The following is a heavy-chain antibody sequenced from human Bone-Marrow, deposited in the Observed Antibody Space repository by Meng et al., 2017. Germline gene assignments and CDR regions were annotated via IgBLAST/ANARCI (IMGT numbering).Heavy chain of an antibody. CDR2: ISYDGSNK. Sequence: GGSLRLSCAASGFTFSSYAMHWVRQAPGKGLEWVAVISYDGSNKYYADSVKGRFTISRDNSKNTLYLQMNSLRAEDTAIYYCAKIATRYYDSSGYSFVDYWGQGTLVTVSS. J-gene: IGHJ4*02. V-gene: IGHV3-30*04. CDR1: GFTFSSYA. D-gene: IGHD3-22*01. CDR3: AKIATRYYDSSGYSFVDY.